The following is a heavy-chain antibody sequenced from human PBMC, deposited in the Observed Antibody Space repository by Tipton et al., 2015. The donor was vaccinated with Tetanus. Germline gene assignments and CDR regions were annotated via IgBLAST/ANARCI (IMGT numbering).Heavy chain of an antibody. J-gene: IGHJ2*01. D-gene: IGHD4-17*01. CDR1: GFTVSSNY. CDR3: ARAGYGDYSRNWYFDL. V-gene: IGHV3-53*01. CDR2: IYSGGST. Sequence: SLRLSCAASGFTVSSNYMSWVRQAPGKGLEGSAVIYSGGSTYYADSVKGRFTISRDNSKNTLYLQMNSLRAEAPAGYYCARAGYGDYSRNWYFDLWGRGTLVTVSS.